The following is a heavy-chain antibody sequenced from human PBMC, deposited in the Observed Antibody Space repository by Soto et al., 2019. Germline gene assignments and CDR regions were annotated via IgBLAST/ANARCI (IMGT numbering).Heavy chain of an antibody. J-gene: IGHJ6*02. CDR3: AGDQTNYGMDV. CDR2: MNPNSGNT. CDR1: GYTFTSYD. Sequence: QVQLVQSGAEVKKPGASVKVSCKASGYTFTSYDINWVRQATGQGLEWMGWMNPNSGNTVYAQKFQGRVTMTRNTSISPAYMELSSLSSQDTAVYSCAGDQTNYGMDVWGQGTTVTVSS. V-gene: IGHV1-8*01.